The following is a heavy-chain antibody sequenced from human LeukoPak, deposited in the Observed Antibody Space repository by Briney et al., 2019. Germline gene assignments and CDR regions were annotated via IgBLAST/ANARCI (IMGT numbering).Heavy chain of an antibody. Sequence: SETLSLTCTVSGGSISSSSYYWGWIRQPPGKGLEWIGSIYYSGSTYYNPSLKSRVTISVDTSKNQFSLKLSSVTAADTAVYYCARLPRIAEAVVEYWGQGTLVTVSS. CDR3: ARLPRIAEAVVEY. CDR1: GGSISSSSYY. J-gene: IGHJ4*02. CDR2: IYYSGST. V-gene: IGHV4-39*01. D-gene: IGHD6-13*01.